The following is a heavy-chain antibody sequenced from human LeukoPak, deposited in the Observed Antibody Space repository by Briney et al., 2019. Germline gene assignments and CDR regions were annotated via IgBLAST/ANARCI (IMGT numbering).Heavy chain of an antibody. J-gene: IGHJ6*02. D-gene: IGHD6-13*01. CDR1: GYTFTSYY. CDR3: ARARRGSSLYYYGMDV. V-gene: IGHV1-46*01. CDR2: INPSGGNT. Sequence: ASVKVSCKASGYTFTSYYMHWVRQAPGQGLGWMGIINPSGGNTNYAQKLQGRVTMTTDTSTSTAYMELRSLRSDDTAVYYCARARRGSSLYYYGMDVWGQGTTVTVSS.